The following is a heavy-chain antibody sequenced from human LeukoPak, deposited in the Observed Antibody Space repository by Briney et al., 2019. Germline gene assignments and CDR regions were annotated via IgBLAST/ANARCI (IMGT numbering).Heavy chain of an antibody. J-gene: IGHJ4*02. CDR1: GFTFSSYA. CDR2: ISYDGSNK. D-gene: IGHD3-9*01. Sequence: GGSLRLSCAASGFTFSSYAMHWVRRAPGKGLEWVAVISYDGSNKYHADSVKGRFTISRDNSKNTLYLQMNSLRAEDTAVYYCARGLNILTGYYPYWGQGTLVTVSS. CDR3: ARGLNILTGYYPY. V-gene: IGHV3-30-3*01.